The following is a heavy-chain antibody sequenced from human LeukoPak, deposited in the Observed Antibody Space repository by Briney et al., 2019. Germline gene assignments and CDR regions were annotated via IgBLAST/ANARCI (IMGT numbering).Heavy chain of an antibody. V-gene: IGHV4-59*01. D-gene: IGHD3-3*01. CDR1: GGSISSYY. J-gene: IGHJ3*02. CDR3: AREADFWCGYYVLHAFDI. CDR2: IYYSGST. Sequence: KPSEPLSLTCTVSGGSISSYYWSWIRQPPGKGLEWIGYIYYSGSTNYNPSLKSRVTISVDTSKNQFSLKLSSVTAADTAVYYCAREADFWCGYYVLHAFDIGGQGTMVTVSS.